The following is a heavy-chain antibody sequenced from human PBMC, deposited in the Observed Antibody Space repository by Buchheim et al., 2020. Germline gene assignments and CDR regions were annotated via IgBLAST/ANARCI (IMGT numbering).Heavy chain of an antibody. J-gene: IGHJ4*02. CDR2: SYHTGEG. D-gene: IGHD1-7*01. Sequence: VQLQESGPGLVKPSETLSLTCVVSGTSIPSTNWWSWVRQSPGKGLEGIGESYHTGEGNNNPSLKSRVTISIDKTKKQISPKLTSVTAADTAVYFCARRSNWYYSIDSWGQGT. CDR3: ARRSNWYYSIDS. V-gene: IGHV4/OR15-8*02. CDR1: GTSIPSTNW.